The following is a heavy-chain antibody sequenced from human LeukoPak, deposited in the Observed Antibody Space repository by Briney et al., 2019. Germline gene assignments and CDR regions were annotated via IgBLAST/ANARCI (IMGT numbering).Heavy chain of an antibody. V-gene: IGHV1-18*01. CDR1: GYTFTSYG. CDR2: ISAYNGNT. Sequence: ASVKVSCKASGYTFTSYGISWVRQAPGQGLEWMGWISAYNGNTNYAQKLQGRVTMTTDTSTSTAYMELRSLRSDDTAVYYCARDQIGEARAIWFGELLAGYYYGMDVWGQGTTVTVSS. CDR3: ARDQIGEARAIWFGELLAGYYYGMDV. D-gene: IGHD3-10*01. J-gene: IGHJ6*02.